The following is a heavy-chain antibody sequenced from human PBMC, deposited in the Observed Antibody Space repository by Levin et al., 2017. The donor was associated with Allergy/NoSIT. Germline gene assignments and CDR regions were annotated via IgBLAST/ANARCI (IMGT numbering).Heavy chain of an antibody. CDR3: AREAPDSVVVTATTPGWDWYFDL. CDR2: IWYDGSNK. V-gene: IGHV3-33*01. D-gene: IGHD2-21*02. J-gene: IGHJ2*01. Sequence: GESLKISCAASGFTFSSYGMHWVRQAPGKGLEWVAVIWYDGSNKYYADSVKGRFTISRDNSKNTLYLQMNSLRAEDTAVYYCAREAPDSVVVTATTPGWDWYFDLWGRGTLVTVSS. CDR1: GFTFSSYG.